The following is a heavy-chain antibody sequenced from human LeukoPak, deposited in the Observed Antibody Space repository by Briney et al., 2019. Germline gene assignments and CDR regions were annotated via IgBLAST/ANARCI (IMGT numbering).Heavy chain of an antibody. CDR1: GFTFSSYS. V-gene: IGHV3-7*01. D-gene: IGHD3-10*01. J-gene: IGHJ4*02. CDR2: IKQDGSEK. CDR3: ATRSRAGYYFDY. Sequence: PGGSLRLSCAASGFTFSSYSMNWVRQAPGKGLEWVANIKQDGSEKYYVDSVKGRFTISRDNAKNSLYLQMNSLRAEDTAVYYCATRSRAGYYFDYWGRGPLVTVSS.